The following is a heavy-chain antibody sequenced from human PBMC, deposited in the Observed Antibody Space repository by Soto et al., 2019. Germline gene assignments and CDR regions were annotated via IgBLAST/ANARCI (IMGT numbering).Heavy chain of an antibody. V-gene: IGHV1-2*02. CDR1: GYTFTGYY. CDR2: INPNSGGT. J-gene: IGHJ6*02. CDR3: ARGQQLVLIRGAYYGMDV. D-gene: IGHD6-6*01. Sequence: RASVKVSCKASGYTFTGYYMHWVRQAPEQGLEWMGWINPNSGGTNYAQKFQGRVTMTRDTSISTAYMELSRLRSDDTAVYYCARGQQLVLIRGAYYGMDVWGQGTTVTVSS.